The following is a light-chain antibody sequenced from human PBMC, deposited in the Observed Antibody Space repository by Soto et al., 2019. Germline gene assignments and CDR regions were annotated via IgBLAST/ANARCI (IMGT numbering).Light chain of an antibody. CDR2: GTS. CDR3: QQYGPSLGT. V-gene: IGKV3-20*01. CDR1: QTISTVY. J-gene: IGKJ2*01. Sequence: EIVLTQSPDTLSFSPGERATLSCRTSQTISTVYLAWYQQKPGQPPRLLTYGTSYRAAGIPDRFSGGGSGTDLTLTITRLAPADSAVYYCQQYGPSLGTFGPGTKLEVK.